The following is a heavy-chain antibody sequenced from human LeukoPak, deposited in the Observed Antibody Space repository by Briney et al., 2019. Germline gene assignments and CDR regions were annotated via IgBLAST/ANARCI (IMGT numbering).Heavy chain of an antibody. V-gene: IGHV3-74*01. CDR1: GFTFSNYW. CDR3: ARDIATTPVY. Sequence: GGSLRLSCTASGFTFSNYWMHWVRQAPGKGLVWVSRITNDGGGATYADSVKGRFTISRDNAKNTVYLQMNSLRAEDTAVYYCARDIATTPVYWGQGTLVTVPS. J-gene: IGHJ4*02. CDR2: ITNDGGGA. D-gene: IGHD5-12*01.